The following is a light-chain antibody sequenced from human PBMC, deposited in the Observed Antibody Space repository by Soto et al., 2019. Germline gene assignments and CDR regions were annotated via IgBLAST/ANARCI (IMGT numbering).Light chain of an antibody. V-gene: IGLV2-23*02. J-gene: IGLJ3*02. CDR1: SSDVATYNL. CDR3: CSRV. CDR2: EVT. Sequence: QSVLTQPASVSGSPGQSITISCTGTSSDVATYNLVSWYQQRPGTAPQLIIYEVTKRPSGVSTRFSGSQSGNTASLTISGLQADDEADYYCCSRVFGGGTNPTVL.